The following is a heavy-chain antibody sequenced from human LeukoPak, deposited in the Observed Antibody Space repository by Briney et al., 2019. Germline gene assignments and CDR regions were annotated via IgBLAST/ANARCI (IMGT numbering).Heavy chain of an antibody. CDR2: IYYSGST. V-gene: IGHV4-59*01. CDR3: ARGKWDLESGEAFDI. Sequence: PSETLSPTCTVSGGSISSYYWSWIRQPPGKGLEWIGYIYYSGSTNYNPSLKSRVTISVDTSKNQFSLKLSSVTAADTAVYYCARGKWDLESGEAFDIWGQGTMVTVSS. J-gene: IGHJ3*02. D-gene: IGHD1-26*01. CDR1: GGSISSYY.